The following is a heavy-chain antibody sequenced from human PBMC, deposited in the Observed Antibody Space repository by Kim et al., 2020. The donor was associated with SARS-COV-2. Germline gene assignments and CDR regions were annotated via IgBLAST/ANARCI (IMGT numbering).Heavy chain of an antibody. Sequence: AGSLRLSCAASGFTFSDHYMDWVRQAPGNGLEWDGRTRNKANSYTTEYAASVKGRFTISRDDSKNSLCLQMNSLKTEDTAVYYCASGDHYYYYGMDVWG. V-gene: IGHV3-72*01. CDR2: TRNKANSYTT. CDR3: ASGDHYYYYGMDV. D-gene: IGHD3-3*01. CDR1: GFTFSDHY. J-gene: IGHJ6*02.